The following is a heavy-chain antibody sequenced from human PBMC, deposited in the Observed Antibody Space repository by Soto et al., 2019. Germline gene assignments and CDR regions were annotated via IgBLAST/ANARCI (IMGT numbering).Heavy chain of an antibody. J-gene: IGHJ6*02. CDR1: KFTITSYW. D-gene: IGHD5-18*01. Sequence: EVQLVEFGGGLVQPGGSVRLSCAASKFTITSYWMHWVRQAPGKGLVWVSRINSDGSSISYADAVKGRFTTSRDNSKNTLYLQMNSLRVEDTAVYYCAREVSHGYVLRGMDVWGQGTTVTVFS. V-gene: IGHV3-74*01. CDR2: INSDGSSI. CDR3: AREVSHGYVLRGMDV.